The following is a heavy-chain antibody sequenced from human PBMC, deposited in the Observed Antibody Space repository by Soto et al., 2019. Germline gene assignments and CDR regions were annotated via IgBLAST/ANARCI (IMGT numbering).Heavy chain of an antibody. CDR2: ISYDGSNK. Sequence: QVQLVESGGGVVQPGRSLRLSCAASGFTFSSYAMHWVRQAPGKGLEWVAVISYDGSNKYYADSVKGRFTISRDNSKNTLYLQMNSLRAEDTAVYYCARDTSPVAASFGMDVWGQGTTVTVSS. V-gene: IGHV3-30-3*01. CDR3: ARDTSPVAASFGMDV. D-gene: IGHD2-15*01. J-gene: IGHJ6*02. CDR1: GFTFSSYA.